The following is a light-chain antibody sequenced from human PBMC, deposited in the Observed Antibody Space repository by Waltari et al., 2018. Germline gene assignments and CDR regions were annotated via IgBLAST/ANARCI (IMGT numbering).Light chain of an antibody. CDR2: GKN. CDR3: NSRDSSGNHVV. J-gene: IGLJ2*01. Sequence: CQGDSLRSYYASWYQQKPGQAPVLVIYGKNNRPSGIPDRFSGSSSGNTASLTITGAQAEEEADYYCNSRDSSGNHVVFGGGTKLTVL. V-gene: IGLV3-19*01. CDR1: SLRSYY.